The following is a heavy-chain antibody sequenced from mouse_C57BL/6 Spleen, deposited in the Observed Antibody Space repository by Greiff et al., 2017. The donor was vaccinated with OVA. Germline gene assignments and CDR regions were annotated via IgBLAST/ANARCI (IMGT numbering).Heavy chain of an antibody. J-gene: IGHJ1*03. CDR1: GYTFTSYW. CDR2: INPSNGGT. D-gene: IGHD1-1*01. V-gene: IGHV1-53*01. CDR3: ASGGITAVVARYFDD. Sequence: QVQLQQPGTELVKPGASVKLSCKASGYTFTSYWMHWVKQRPGQGLEWIGNINPSNGGTNYNEKFKSKATLTVDKSSSTAYMQLSSLTSEDSAVYYCASGGITAVVARYFDDWGTGTPVTVSS.